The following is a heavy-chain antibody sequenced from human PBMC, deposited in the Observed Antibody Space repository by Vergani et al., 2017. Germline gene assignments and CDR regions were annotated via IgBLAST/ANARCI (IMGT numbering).Heavy chain of an antibody. CDR1: GFTFSSYA. V-gene: IGHV3-23*01. CDR3: AKDSPPKVGSGSQSYPDAFDI. J-gene: IGHJ3*02. D-gene: IGHD1-26*01. Sequence: EVQLLESGGGLVQPGGSLRLSCAASGFTFSSYAMSWVRQAPGKGLEWVSAISGSGGSTYYADSVKGRFTISRDNSKNTLYLQMNSLRAEGTAVYYCAKDSPPKVGSGSQSYPDAFDIWGQGTMVTVSS. CDR2: ISGSGGST.